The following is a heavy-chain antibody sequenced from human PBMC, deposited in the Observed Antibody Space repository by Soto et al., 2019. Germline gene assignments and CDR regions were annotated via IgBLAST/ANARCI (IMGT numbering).Heavy chain of an antibody. J-gene: IGHJ6*03. CDR1: GFTFSSYW. Sequence: VQLVESGGGLVQPGVSLRLSCAASGFTFSSYWMHWVRQTPGEGLVWVSRIKSDGSTTNYADSVKGRFTISRDNARNTLYLQMNSLRAEDTGLYYCARGAGGYYYMDVWGKGTTVTVSS. V-gene: IGHV3-74*01. CDR2: IKSDGSTT. D-gene: IGHD3-10*01. CDR3: ARGAGGYYYMDV.